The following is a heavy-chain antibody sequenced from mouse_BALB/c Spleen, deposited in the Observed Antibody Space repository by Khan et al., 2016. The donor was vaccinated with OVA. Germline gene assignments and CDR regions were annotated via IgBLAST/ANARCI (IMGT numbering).Heavy chain of an antibody. CDR2: IDPPNDDS. D-gene: IGHD2-1*01. Sequence: VQLQQSGAELVKPGDSVTLSCSVSGFNIKDTYIHWMQQRPEQGLEWIGRIDPPNDDSKYGTKFQAKATLTADTSSNTADLQLSSLTSEDTAVYYCATHYGNPFAFWGQGTLVSVSA. CDR1: GFNIKDTY. J-gene: IGHJ3*01. V-gene: IGHV14-3*02. CDR3: ATHYGNPFAF.